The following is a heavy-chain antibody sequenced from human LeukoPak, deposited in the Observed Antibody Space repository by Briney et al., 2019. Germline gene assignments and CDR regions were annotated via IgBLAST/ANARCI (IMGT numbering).Heavy chain of an antibody. V-gene: IGHV3-21*04. CDR2: ISGSSSYI. D-gene: IGHD3-22*01. CDR3: ARGFSDYYDSSWAEYFQH. CDR1: GFTFSSYS. Sequence: PGGSLRLSCAASGFTFSSYSMNWVRQAPRKGLEWVSSISGSSSYIYYADSVKGRFTISRDNAENSLYLQMNSLRAEDTAVYYCARGFSDYYDSSWAEYFQHWGQGTLVTVSS. J-gene: IGHJ1*01.